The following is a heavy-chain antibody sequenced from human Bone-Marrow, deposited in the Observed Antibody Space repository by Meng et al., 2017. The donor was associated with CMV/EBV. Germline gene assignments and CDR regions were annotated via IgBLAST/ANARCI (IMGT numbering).Heavy chain of an antibody. CDR2: IYHSGST. J-gene: IGHJ4*02. D-gene: IGHD6-19*01. Sequence: GSLRLSCAVYGGSFSGYYWSWIRQPPGKGLEWIGSIYHSGSTYYNPSLKSRVTISVDTSKNQFSLKLSSVTAADTAVYYCARGGAVAGREADWGQGTLVTVSS. CDR1: GGSFSGYY. CDR3: ARGGAVAGREAD. V-gene: IGHV4-34*01.